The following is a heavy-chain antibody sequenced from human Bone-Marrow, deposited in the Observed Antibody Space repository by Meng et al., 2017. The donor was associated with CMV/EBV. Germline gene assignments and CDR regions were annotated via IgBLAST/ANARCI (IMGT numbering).Heavy chain of an antibody. CDR3: GRGSGDSVCMDV. V-gene: IGHV1-2*02. D-gene: IGHD6-13*01. J-gene: IGHJ6*02. CDR2: INPNSGGT. Sequence: ASVKVSCKASGYTCTGYYMHWVRQAPGQGREWMGWINPNSGGTNYSQQFQGRVTMTRDTSISTAYMELSRRRSAATAVYYCGRGSGDSVCMDVWGQGTTVTVSS. CDR1: GYTCTGYY.